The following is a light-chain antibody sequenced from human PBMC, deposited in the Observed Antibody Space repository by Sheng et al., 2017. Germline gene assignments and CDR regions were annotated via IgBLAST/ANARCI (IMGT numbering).Light chain of an antibody. Sequence: DIVMTQSPDSLAVSLGERATINCKSSQSVLYSFNNKNYLAWLPAETRTAYLSCSFTGHLPGNPGSLTDSRGSGSGTDFTLTISSLQAEDVAVYYCQQYYSTPPRTFGQGTKLEIK. CDR3: QQYYSTPPRT. V-gene: IGKV4-1*01. CDR2: GHL. J-gene: IGKJ2*01. CDR1: QSVLYSFNNKNY.